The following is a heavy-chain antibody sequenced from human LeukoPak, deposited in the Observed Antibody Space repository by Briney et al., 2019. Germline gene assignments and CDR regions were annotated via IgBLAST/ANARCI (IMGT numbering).Heavy chain of an antibody. J-gene: IGHJ5*02. V-gene: IGHV1-2*02. Sequence: ASVKVPCKSSGYTFIDYYIHWVRQAPGQGLEWMGWINTNNGGPHYAQKFQGRVTMTRDTSISTAYMELSRLTSDDTAVYYCARRLSTWSEGWFDPWGQGTLVTVSS. CDR1: GYTFIDYY. CDR2: INTNNGGP. D-gene: IGHD6-13*01. CDR3: ARRLSTWSEGWFDP.